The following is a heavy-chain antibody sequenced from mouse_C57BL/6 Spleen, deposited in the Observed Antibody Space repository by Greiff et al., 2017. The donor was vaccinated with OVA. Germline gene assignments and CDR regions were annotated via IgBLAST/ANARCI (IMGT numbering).Heavy chain of an antibody. Sequence: QVQLQQSGPELVKPGASVKISCKASGYAFSSSWMNWVKQRPGKGLEWIGRIYPGDGDTNYNGKFKGKATLTADKSSSTAYMQLSSLTSEDSAVYFCARWVYGSSYDYFDYWGQGTTHTVSS. CDR2: IYPGDGDT. CDR3: ARWVYGSSYDYFDY. V-gene: IGHV1-82*01. J-gene: IGHJ2*01. D-gene: IGHD1-1*01. CDR1: GYAFSSSW.